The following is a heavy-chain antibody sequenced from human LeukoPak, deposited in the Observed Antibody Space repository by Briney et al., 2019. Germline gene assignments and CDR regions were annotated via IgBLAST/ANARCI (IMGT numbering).Heavy chain of an antibody. CDR3: VRGYSFGPYGMDV. D-gene: IGHD2-15*01. V-gene: IGHV3-23*01. CDR2: ISGSGGTT. J-gene: IGHJ6*02. Sequence: GGSLRLSCAASGFTFSSNAMSWVRQTPGKGLEWVSAISGSGGTTYYADSVKGRFTISRDNSKNTLYLQMSSLRAEDTAVYFCVRGYSFGPYGMDVWGQGTTVTASS. CDR1: GFTFSSNA.